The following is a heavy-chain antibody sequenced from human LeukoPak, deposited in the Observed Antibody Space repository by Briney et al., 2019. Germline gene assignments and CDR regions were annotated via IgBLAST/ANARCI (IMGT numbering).Heavy chain of an antibody. D-gene: IGHD3-16*01. CDR2: TSAYNGNT. Sequence: ASVKVSCKASGYTFTSYGISWVRQAPGQGLEWMGWTSAYNGNTNYAQKLQGRVTMTTDTSTSTAYMELRSLRSDDTAVYYCARVGYGGYEYNWFDPWGQGTLVTVSS. J-gene: IGHJ5*02. CDR1: GYTFTSYG. CDR3: ARVGYGGYEYNWFDP. V-gene: IGHV1-18*01.